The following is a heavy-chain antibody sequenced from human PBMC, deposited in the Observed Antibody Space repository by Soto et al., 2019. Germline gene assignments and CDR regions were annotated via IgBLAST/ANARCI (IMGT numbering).Heavy chain of an antibody. Sequence: QVQLQESGPGLVKPSETLSLTCTVSGGSISSYYWSWIRQPPGKGLEWIGYIYYSGSTNYNPSLKSRVTLSVDTSKNQFSLKLSSVTAADTAVYYCARASSGWSPCDYWGQGTLVTVSS. D-gene: IGHD6-19*01. J-gene: IGHJ4*02. V-gene: IGHV4-59*01. CDR1: GGSISSYY. CDR3: ARASSGWSPCDY. CDR2: IYYSGST.